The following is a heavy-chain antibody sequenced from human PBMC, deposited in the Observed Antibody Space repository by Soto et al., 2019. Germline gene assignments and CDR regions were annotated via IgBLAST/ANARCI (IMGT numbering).Heavy chain of an antibody. J-gene: IGHJ6*03. CDR1: GFTLSNAW. V-gene: IGHV3-72*01. CDR3: ARHLGYMDV. Sequence: PGGSLRLSCSASGFTLSNAWINWVRQAPGKGLEWVGRTKSKANSDTTEYAASVKGRFTISRDDSKNSLYLQMNSLKTEDTAVYYCARHLGYMDVWGKGTTVTVSS. CDR2: TKSKANSDTT.